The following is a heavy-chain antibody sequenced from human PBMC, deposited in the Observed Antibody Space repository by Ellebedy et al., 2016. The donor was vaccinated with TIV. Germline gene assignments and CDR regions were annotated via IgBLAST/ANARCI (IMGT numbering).Heavy chain of an antibody. D-gene: IGHD3-16*02. Sequence: SETLSLTCTVSGDSINSSHRSWIRQPPVKGLEWIGTLYSSGGTYYNPSLESRVTISVDTSKNHFSLKLSSVTAADTAVYYCARHLLHPNLRLGELSLNWYFDLWGRGTLVTVSS. CDR3: ARHLLHPNLRLGELSLNWYFDL. J-gene: IGHJ2*01. CDR1: GDSINSSH. CDR2: LYSSGGT. V-gene: IGHV4-59*08.